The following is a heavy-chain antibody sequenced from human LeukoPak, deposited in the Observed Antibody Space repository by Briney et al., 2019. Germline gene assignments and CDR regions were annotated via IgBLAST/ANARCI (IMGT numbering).Heavy chain of an antibody. CDR2: IKQDGSEK. V-gene: IGHV3-7*03. J-gene: IGHJ4*02. CDR3: AKWKYGSGSYYPSYYFDY. CDR1: GFTFSSYW. D-gene: IGHD3-10*01. Sequence: SGGSLRLSCAASGFTFSSYWMSWVRQAPGKGLEWVANIKQDGSEKYYVDSVKGRFTISRDNSKNTLYLQMNSLRAEDTAVYYCAKWKYGSGSYYPSYYFDYWGQGTLVTVSS.